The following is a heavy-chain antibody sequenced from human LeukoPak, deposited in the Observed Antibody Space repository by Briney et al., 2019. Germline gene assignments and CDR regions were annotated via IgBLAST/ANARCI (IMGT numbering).Heavy chain of an antibody. D-gene: IGHD5-12*01. CDR3: AREMNSGYDEGGLEY. CDR1: GYTFTGYY. Sequence: SVKVSCKASGYTFTGYYMHWVRQAPGQGLEWMGWINPNSGGTNYAQKFQGRVTMTRDTSISTAYMELSRLRSDDTAVYYCAREMNSGYDEGGLEYWGQGTLVTVSS. CDR2: INPNSGGT. J-gene: IGHJ4*02. V-gene: IGHV1-2*02.